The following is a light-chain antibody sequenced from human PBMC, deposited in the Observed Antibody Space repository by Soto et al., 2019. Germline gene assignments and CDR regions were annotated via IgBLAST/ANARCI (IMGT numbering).Light chain of an antibody. CDR1: SSNIGAGYY. CDR3: QSYDSSLSVV. J-gene: IGLJ2*01. V-gene: IGLV1-40*01. Sequence: QSVLTQLPSVSGVPGQRVTISGTGSSSNIGAGYYVHWYQQLPGTAPNLLIYGNSNRPSGVPDRFSGSKSGTSASLAITGLQAEDEADYSCQSYDSSLSVVFGGGTKLTVL. CDR2: GNS.